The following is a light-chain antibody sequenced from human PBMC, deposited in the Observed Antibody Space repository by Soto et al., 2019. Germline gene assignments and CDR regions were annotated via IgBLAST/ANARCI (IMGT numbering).Light chain of an antibody. V-gene: IGKV3D-11*01. CDR2: DAS. CDR3: QQYSNLIT. CDR1: QGISDS. J-gene: IGKJ5*01. Sequence: EIQMTQSPSSLSVSPGDGVTLSCKASQGISDSLAWYQQKPGQAPRLLIYDASNMATGIPARFSGSGSGTDFILTISSLEPEDFAVYYCQQYSNLITFGQGTRLEIK.